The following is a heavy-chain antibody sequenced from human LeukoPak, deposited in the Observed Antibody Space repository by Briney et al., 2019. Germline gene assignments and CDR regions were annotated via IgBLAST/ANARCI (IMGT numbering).Heavy chain of an antibody. CDR3: ARERNTYYSVQDAFDI. D-gene: IGHD3-10*01. J-gene: IGHJ3*02. V-gene: IGHV3-48*01. Sequence: GGSLRLSCAASGFTFSSYSMNWVRQAPGKGLEWVSYISSSSSTIYYADSVKGRFTISRDNAKNSLYLQMNSLRAEDTAVYYCARERNTYYSVQDAFDIWGQGTMVTVSS. CDR2: ISSSSSTI. CDR1: GFTFSSYS.